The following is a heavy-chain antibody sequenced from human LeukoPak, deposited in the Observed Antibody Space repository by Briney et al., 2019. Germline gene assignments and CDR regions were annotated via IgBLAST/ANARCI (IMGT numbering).Heavy chain of an antibody. J-gene: IGHJ3*02. V-gene: IGHV4-4*07. CDR3: ARRRLSGDAFDI. CDR1: GGSISSYY. CDR2: IYTSGST. Sequence: SETLSLTCTVSGGSISSYYWSWIRQPAEKGLEWIGRIYTSGSTNYNPSLKSRVTMSVDTSKNQFSLKLSSVTAADTAVYYCARRRLSGDAFDIWGQGTMVTVSS. D-gene: IGHD2/OR15-2a*01.